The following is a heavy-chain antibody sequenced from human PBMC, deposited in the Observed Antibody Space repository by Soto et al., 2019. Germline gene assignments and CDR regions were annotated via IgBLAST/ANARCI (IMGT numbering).Heavy chain of an antibody. CDR2: INHSGST. CDR1: GGSFSGYY. V-gene: IGHV4-34*01. CDR3: ARGREGTIFGVAVDNWFDP. J-gene: IGHJ5*02. D-gene: IGHD3-3*01. Sequence: SETLSLTCAVYGGSFSGYYWSWIRQPPGKGLEWIGEINHSGSTNYNPSLKSRVTISVDTSKNQFSLKLSSVPAADTAVYYCARGREGTIFGVAVDNWFDPWGQGTLVTVSS.